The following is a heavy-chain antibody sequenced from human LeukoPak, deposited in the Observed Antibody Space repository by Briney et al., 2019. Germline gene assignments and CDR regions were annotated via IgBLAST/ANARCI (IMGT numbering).Heavy chain of an antibody. CDR2: ISGSGDST. CDR1: GFTFCNYA. D-gene: IGHD3-3*01. CDR3: AKRLSFGVAIGDFDY. J-gene: IGHJ4*02. V-gene: IGHV3-23*01. Sequence: GGALRLSCAAPGFTFCNYALSWGRPAPGEGGGWVSTISGSGDSTYYADSVKGRFTISRDSSMETLYLQMNSLRAEDTATYFCAKRLSFGVAIGDFDYWGQGTLVTVSS.